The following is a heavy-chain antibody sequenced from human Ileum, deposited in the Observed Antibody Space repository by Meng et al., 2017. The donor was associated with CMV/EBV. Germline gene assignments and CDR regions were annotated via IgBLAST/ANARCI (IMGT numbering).Heavy chain of an antibody. J-gene: IGHJ4*02. V-gene: IGHV3-74*01. D-gene: IGHD2-21*02. CDR2: INSDGSST. Sequence: GESLKISCAASGFTFSSYWMHWVRQAPGKGLVRVSRINSDGSSTSYADSVKGRFTISRDNAKNTLYLQMNSLRAEDTAVYYCARGPGVTLVDYWGQGTLVTVSS. CDR1: GFTFSSYW. CDR3: ARGPGVTLVDY.